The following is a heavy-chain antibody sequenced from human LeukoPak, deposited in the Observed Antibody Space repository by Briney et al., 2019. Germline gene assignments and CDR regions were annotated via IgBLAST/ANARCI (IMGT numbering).Heavy chain of an antibody. CDR3: AKDRQSGYSYVVDY. CDR2: ISWDGGST. CDR1: GFTFDDYT. D-gene: IGHD5-18*01. J-gene: IGHJ4*02. V-gene: IGHV3-43*01. Sequence: GGSLRLSCAASGFTFDDYTMHWVRQAPGKGLEWVSLISWDGGSTYYADSVKGRFTISRDNSKNSLYLQMNSLRTEDTALYYCAKDRQSGYSYVVDYWGQGTLVTVSS.